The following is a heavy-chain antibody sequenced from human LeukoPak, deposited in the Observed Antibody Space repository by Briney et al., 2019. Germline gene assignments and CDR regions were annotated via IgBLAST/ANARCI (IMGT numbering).Heavy chain of an antibody. J-gene: IGHJ4*02. CDR3: ARAFQPAPD. CDR2: IKEDGSEK. Sequence: PGGSLRLSCAASGFTFSNYWMNWVRQAPGKGLEWVANIKEDGSEKYYVDSVKGRFTISRDNAKNSLYLQMNSLRAEDTAVYYCARAFQPAPDWGQGTLVTVSS. CDR1: GFTFSNYW. V-gene: IGHV3-7*01.